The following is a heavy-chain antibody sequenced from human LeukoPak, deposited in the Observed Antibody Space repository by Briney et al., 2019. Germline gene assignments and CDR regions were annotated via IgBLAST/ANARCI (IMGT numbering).Heavy chain of an antibody. V-gene: IGHV3-64*04. D-gene: IGHD1-1*01. CDR3: ANVVTTIPYYFDY. CDR2: ISGSGGTT. CDR1: GFPFISSA. J-gene: IGHJ4*02. Sequence: GGSLRLSCSASGFPFISSALHGVRQAPGKGLGYVSVISGSGGTTYYADSVKGRFTISRDNSKNTLYLQMNRLGAEDTAVYYCANVVTTIPYYFDYWGQGTLVTVSS.